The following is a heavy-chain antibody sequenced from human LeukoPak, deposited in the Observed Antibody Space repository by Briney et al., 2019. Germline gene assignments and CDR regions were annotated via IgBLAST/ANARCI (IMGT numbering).Heavy chain of an antibody. CDR3: ARDRQEYQLLSDYYGMDV. D-gene: IGHD2-2*01. CDR2: INPSGGST. V-gene: IGHV1-46*01. J-gene: IGHJ6*04. CDR1: GYTFTSYY. Sequence: ASVKVSCKASGYTFTSYYMHWGRQAPGQGLEWIGIINPSGGSTSYAQKFQGRVTMTRDTSTSTVYMELSSLRSEDTAVYYCARDRQEYQLLSDYYGMDVWGKGTTVTVSS.